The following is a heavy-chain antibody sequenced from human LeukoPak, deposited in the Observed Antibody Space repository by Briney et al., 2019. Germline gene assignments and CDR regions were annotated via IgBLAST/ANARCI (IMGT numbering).Heavy chain of an antibody. V-gene: IGHV3-20*04. CDR2: INWNGGST. CDR1: GFTFDDYG. CDR3: ARLGTDQRSFDY. D-gene: IGHD1-1*01. J-gene: IGHJ4*02. Sequence: GGSLRLSCAASGFTFDDYGMSWVRHAPGKGLEWVSGINWNGGSTGYADSVKGGFTISRDNTKNSLYLQMNSLRAEDTALYYCARLGTDQRSFDYWGQGTLVTVSS.